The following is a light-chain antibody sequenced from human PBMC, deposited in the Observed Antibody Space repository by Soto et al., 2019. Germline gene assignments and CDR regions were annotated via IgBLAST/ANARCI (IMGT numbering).Light chain of an antibody. V-gene: IGLV1-40*01. Sequence: QSVLTQPPSVSGAPGQRVTISCTGSSSNIGAGYDVHWYQQLPGTAPKLLIYGNSNRPSGVPDRFSRSKSGTSASLAITGLQAEDEADYYCQSYDSSLSGSAVFGGGTQLTVL. CDR1: SSNIGAGYD. CDR3: QSYDSSLSGSAV. CDR2: GNS. J-gene: IGLJ7*01.